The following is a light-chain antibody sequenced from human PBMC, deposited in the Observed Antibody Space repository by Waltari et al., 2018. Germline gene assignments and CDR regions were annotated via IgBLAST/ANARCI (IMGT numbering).Light chain of an antibody. CDR1: QSISTY. CDR2: AAS. J-gene: IGKJ4*01. V-gene: IGKV1-39*01. CDR3: QQSYSTPLT. Sequence: DIQMTQSPSSLSASVGDGVTITCRASQSISTYLNWYQHKPGKAPKLLIYAASTLQGGVPSRFSGSGSGTHFTLTISSLQPEDFATYYCQQSYSTPLTFGGGTKMEIK.